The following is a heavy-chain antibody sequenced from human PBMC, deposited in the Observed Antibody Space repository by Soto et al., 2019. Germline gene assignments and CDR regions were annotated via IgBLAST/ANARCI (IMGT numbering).Heavy chain of an antibody. CDR1: GFTFSSFA. CDR2: IGSRGDST. V-gene: IGHV3-23*01. J-gene: IGHJ4*02. D-gene: IGHD6-19*01. Sequence: EVQLLESGGGLVQPGGSLRLSCAASGFTFSSFAMSWVRQASGKGLEWVSAIGSRGDSTYYADSVKGRFTISRDNSKNTRYVQMSSLRAGDTAVYYCAKDLIYGYNSGRAFDSWGQGTLVTVSS. CDR3: AKDLIYGYNSGRAFDS.